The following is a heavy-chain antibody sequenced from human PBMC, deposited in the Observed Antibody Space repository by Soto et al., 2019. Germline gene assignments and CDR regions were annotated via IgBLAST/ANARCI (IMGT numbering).Heavy chain of an antibody. CDR3: ARGHRANYYYYYGMDV. Sequence: QVQLVQSGAEVKKPGSSVKISCKASGGTFSSYAISWVRQAPGQGLEWMGGIIPIFGTANYAQKVQGRVTITADESTSTAYMELSSLRSEDTAVYYCARGHRANYYYYYGMDVWGQGTTVTVSS. CDR1: GGTFSSYA. V-gene: IGHV1-69*01. J-gene: IGHJ6*02. CDR2: IIPIFGTA.